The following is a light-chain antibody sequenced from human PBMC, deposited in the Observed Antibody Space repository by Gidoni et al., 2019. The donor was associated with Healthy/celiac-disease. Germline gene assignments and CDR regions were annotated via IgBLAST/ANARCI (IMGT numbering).Light chain of an antibody. V-gene: IGKV1-39*01. CDR1: KSSSSY. CDR2: AAS. CDR3: QQSYSTPKT. Sequence: DIHMTPSPSSLSASVGDRVTITCRASKSSSSYLNWYQQKPGKAPKLLIYAASSLQSGVPSRFSGSGSGTDFTLKISSMQPEDFATYYCQQSYSTPKTFGQGTKLEIK. J-gene: IGKJ2*01.